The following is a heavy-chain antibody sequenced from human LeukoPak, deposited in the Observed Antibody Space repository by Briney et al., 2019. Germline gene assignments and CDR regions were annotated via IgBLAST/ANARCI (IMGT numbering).Heavy chain of an antibody. CDR3: ARSLRSTTNWFDP. Sequence: ASVKVSCKASGYTFTGYYIHWVRQAPGQGLEWTGWINPKSGGTNYAQKFQGRVTMTRDTSISTASMELSSLRSDDTALYYCARSLRSTTNWFDPWGRGTLVTVSS. V-gene: IGHV1-2*02. D-gene: IGHD2-2*01. J-gene: IGHJ5*02. CDR1: GYTFTGYY. CDR2: INPKSGGT.